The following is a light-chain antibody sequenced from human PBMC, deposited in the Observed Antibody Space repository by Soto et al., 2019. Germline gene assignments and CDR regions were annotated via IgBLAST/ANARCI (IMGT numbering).Light chain of an antibody. Sequence: DIQMTPSPSTLAASVGDRVTITCRTRQSISSWLAWYQQKPGKAPKLLIYDASSLESGVTSRFSGSGSRTEFTLTISSLQPDDFATYSCQQYNSYWTFGQGTKLEIK. J-gene: IGKJ2*01. CDR2: DAS. CDR3: QQYNSYWT. V-gene: IGKV1-5*01. CDR1: QSISSW.